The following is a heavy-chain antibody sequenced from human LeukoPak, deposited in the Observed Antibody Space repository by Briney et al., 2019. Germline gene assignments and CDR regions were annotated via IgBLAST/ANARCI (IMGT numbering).Heavy chain of an antibody. J-gene: IGHJ3*02. CDR3: ARQSITDFWGPTGAYDI. CDR2: IYAADSDT. V-gene: IGHV5-51*01. D-gene: IGHD3-3*01. Sequence: GEPLKISCKGSGYNFTNSWIAWVRQMPGKGLEWMAMIYAADSDTTYSPSFQGQVSISADKSISTAYLQWSSLRASDTAMYYCARQSITDFWGPTGAYDIWGQGTMVTVSS. CDR1: GYNFTNSW.